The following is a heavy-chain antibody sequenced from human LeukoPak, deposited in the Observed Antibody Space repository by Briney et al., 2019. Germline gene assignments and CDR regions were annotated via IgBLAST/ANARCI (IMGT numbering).Heavy chain of an antibody. J-gene: IGHJ3*02. D-gene: IGHD1-7*01. CDR3: ARRTTEAFDI. Sequence: GESPKISCQDSGSSFSTYWIAWVRQMPGKGLEWMGIIHPSNSDTRYSPAFQGQVTISVATSITTAYLQWSSLKASDTAIYYCARRTTEAFDIWGQGTKVTVSS. V-gene: IGHV5-51*01. CDR1: GSSFSTYW. CDR2: IHPSNSDT.